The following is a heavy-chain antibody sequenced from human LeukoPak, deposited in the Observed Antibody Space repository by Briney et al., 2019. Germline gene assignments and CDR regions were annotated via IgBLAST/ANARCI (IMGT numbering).Heavy chain of an antibody. J-gene: IGHJ6*03. CDR3: ARGPGVVYYYYYMDV. CDR2: INAGNGNT. V-gene: IGHV1-3*01. CDR1: GYTFTSYA. Sequence: ASVKVSCKASGYTFTSYAMHWVRQAPGQRLEWMGWINAGNGNTKYSQKFQGRVTITRDTSASTAYMELSSLRSEDTAVYYCARGPGVVYYYYYMDVWGKGTTVTVSS. D-gene: IGHD3-3*01.